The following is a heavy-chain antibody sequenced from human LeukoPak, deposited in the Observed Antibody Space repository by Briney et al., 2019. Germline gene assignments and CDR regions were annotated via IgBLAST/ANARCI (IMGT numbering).Heavy chain of an antibody. CDR3: ASWRNYYYGMDV. Sequence: SETLSLTCAVYGGSSSGYYWSWIRQPPGKGLEWIGEINHSGSTNYNPSLKSRVTISVDASKNQFSLKLSSVTAADTAVYYCASWRNYYYGMDVWGQGTTVTVSS. V-gene: IGHV4-34*01. CDR2: INHSGST. J-gene: IGHJ6*02. CDR1: GGSSSGYY. D-gene: IGHD3-3*01.